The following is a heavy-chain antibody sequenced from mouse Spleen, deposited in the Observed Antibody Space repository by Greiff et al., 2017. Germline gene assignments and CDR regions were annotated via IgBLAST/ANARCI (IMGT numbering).Heavy chain of an antibody. CDR2: INPNNGGT. CDR3: AREGNRYGAWFAY. Sequence: EVQLQQSGPELVKPGASVKMPCKASGYTFTDYNMDWVKQSHGKSLEWIGDINPNNGGTIYNQKFKGKATLTVDKSSSTAYMELRSLTSEDTAVYYCAREGNRYGAWFAYWGQGTLVTVSA. D-gene: IGHD2-14*01. CDR1: GYTFTDYN. J-gene: IGHJ3*01. V-gene: IGHV1-18*01.